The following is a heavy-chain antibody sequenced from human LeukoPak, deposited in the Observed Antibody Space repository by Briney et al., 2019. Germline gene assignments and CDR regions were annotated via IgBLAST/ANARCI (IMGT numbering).Heavy chain of an antibody. D-gene: IGHD2-15*01. J-gene: IGHJ3*02. CDR3: ARSAVVAAKSSQGSHAFDI. CDR2: IYYSGST. Sequence: SETLSLTCTVSGGSISNYYWSWIRQPPGKGLEWIGYIYYSGSTKYNPSLKSRVTISVDTSKNQFSLRLSSVTAADTAVYYCARSAVVAAKSSQGSHAFDIWGQGTMVTVSS. CDR1: GGSISNYY. V-gene: IGHV4-59*01.